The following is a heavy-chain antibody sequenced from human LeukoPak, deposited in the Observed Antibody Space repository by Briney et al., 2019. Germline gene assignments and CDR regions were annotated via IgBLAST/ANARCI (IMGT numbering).Heavy chain of an antibody. D-gene: IGHD2-2*02. J-gene: IGHJ4*02. CDR3: ARLGCSSTSCYSEFDY. CDR2: ISGSGDNT. CDR1: GFTFSSYS. V-gene: IGHV3-23*01. Sequence: GGSLRLSCAASGFTFSSYSMNWVRQAPGKGLEWVSAISGSGDNTYYADSVKGRFTVSRDNSKNTLYVQMKSLRAEDTAVYYCARLGCSSTSCYSEFDYWGQGTLVTVSS.